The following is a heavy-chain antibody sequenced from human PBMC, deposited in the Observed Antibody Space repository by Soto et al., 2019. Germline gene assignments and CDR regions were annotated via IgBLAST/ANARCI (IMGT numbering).Heavy chain of an antibody. Sequence: QVQLVQSGAEVKKPGSSVKVSCKASGGTFSSDTISWVRQAPGQGLEWMGRIIPIVGIPNYAQKFQGIVTITADKSTSTVYMELSSLRSEDTAVYFCARPDFGDYWFFDLWGRGTLVTVSS. V-gene: IGHV1-69*02. J-gene: IGHJ2*01. D-gene: IGHD4-17*01. CDR3: ARPDFGDYWFFDL. CDR1: GGTFSSDT. CDR2: IIPIVGIP.